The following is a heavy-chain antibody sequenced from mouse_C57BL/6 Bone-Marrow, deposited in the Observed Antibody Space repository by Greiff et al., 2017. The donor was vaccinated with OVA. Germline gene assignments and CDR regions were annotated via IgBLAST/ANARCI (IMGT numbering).Heavy chain of an antibody. CDR1: GYTFTGYW. D-gene: IGHD2-4*01. V-gene: IGHV1-9*01. J-gene: IGHJ4*01. CDR3: ARSPINYDYEGAMDY. Sequence: VQLQQPGAELVKPGASVKLSCKATGYTFTGYWIEWVKQRPGHGLEWIGEILPGSGSTNYNEKFKGKATFTADTSSNTAYMQLSSLTTEDSAIYYCARSPINYDYEGAMDYWGQGTSVTVSS. CDR2: ILPGSGST.